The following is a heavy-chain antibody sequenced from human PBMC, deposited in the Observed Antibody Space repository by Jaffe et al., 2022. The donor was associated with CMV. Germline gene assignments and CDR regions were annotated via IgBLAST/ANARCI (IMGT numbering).Heavy chain of an antibody. CDR2: IHPSVSTT. D-gene: IGHD3-16*02. V-gene: IGHV5-10-1*03. CDR3: ARATTPSDGHSYHHFYYIDF. Sequence: EVQLVQSGAELRKPGESLTISCEASGYNFADYWISWVRHVPGKGLEWMGRIHPSVSTTGYNPSFQGHVTISADRSTTTAYLTWTSLQASDSATYYCARATTPSDGHSYHHFYYIDFWGGGTSVIVSS. J-gene: IGHJ6*03. CDR1: GYNFADYW.